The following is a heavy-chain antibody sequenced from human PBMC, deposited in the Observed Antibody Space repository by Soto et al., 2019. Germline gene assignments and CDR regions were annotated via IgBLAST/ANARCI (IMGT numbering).Heavy chain of an antibody. CDR2: ISYDGSNK. Sequence: HGGSLRLCCASSRFIFSSYGMHLVRKAPGKGLEWVAVISYDGSNKYYADSVKGRFTISRDNSKNTLYLQMNSLRAEDTAVYYCAGNWNYAYYGMDVWGQGTTVTVSS. D-gene: IGHD1-20*01. V-gene: IGHV3-30*03. CDR1: RFIFSSYG. J-gene: IGHJ6*02. CDR3: AGNWNYAYYGMDV.